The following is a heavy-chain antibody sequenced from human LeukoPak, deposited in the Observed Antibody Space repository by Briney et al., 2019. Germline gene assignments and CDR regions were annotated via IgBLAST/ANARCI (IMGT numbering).Heavy chain of an antibody. Sequence: GGSLRLSCAASGFTFSSYAMSWVRQAPGKGLEWVSAISGSGGSTYYADSVKGRFTISRDNSKNTLYLQMNSLRAEDTAVYYCAKSINYYYDSSGYYRALDIWGQGTMVTVSS. CDR2: ISGSGGST. V-gene: IGHV3-23*01. D-gene: IGHD3-22*01. J-gene: IGHJ3*02. CDR1: GFTFSSYA. CDR3: AKSINYYYDSSGYYRALDI.